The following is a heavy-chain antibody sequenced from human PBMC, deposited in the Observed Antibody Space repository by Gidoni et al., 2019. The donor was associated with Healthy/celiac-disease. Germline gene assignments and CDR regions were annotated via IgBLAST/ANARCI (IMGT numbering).Heavy chain of an antibody. V-gene: IGHV3-48*02. CDR2: ISRSSSNI. Sequence: VQLVESGGGLVQTGRSLSLSCAAPGFTFSSYRMNWVRQAPGKGLEWVSYISRSSSNIYYADSVKGRFTIARDNAKNSLYLQMNSLRDEDTAVYYCARSPLWFGELLFGGQGTLVTVSS. CDR3: ARSPLWFGELLF. J-gene: IGHJ4*02. CDR1: GFTFSSYR. D-gene: IGHD3-10*01.